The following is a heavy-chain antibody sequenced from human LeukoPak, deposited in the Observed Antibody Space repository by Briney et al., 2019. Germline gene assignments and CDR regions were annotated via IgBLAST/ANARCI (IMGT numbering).Heavy chain of an antibody. CDR2: ISNSGDSI. V-gene: IGHV3-11*04. J-gene: IGHJ4*02. Sequence: PGGSLRLSCEASGFTFHDSYMTWIRQAPGKGLEWVSFISNSGDSIYYADSVKGRFTISRDNSKNTLYLQMNSLRAEDTAVYYCAQYGSGSYLDYWGQGTLVTVSS. CDR3: AQYGSGSYLDY. CDR1: GFTFHDSY. D-gene: IGHD3-10*01.